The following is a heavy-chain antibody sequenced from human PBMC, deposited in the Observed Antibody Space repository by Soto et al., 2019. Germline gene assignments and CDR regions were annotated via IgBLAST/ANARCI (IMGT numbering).Heavy chain of an antibody. CDR1: GFTFNSYG. CDR3: ARTRSAWSDFHYYPLDV. Sequence: QVQLVESGGGVVQPGRSLRLSCAASGFTFNSYGMHWVRQGPGNGLEWVAFISYDSTKTYYADSVKGRFTISRDNSNSALYVQRNSLTGEDTAVYYCARTRSAWSDFHYYPLDVWGQGTTVTVSS. J-gene: IGHJ6*02. CDR2: ISYDSTKT. V-gene: IGHV3-30*03. D-gene: IGHD1-26*01.